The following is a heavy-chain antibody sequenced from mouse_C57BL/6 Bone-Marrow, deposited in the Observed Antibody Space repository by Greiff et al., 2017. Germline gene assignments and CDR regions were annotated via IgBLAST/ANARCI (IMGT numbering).Heavy chain of an antibody. CDR2: IRNKANGYTT. CDR1: GFTFTDYY. CDR3: ARYDYGGYAMDY. Sequence: EVKLVESGGGLVQPGGSLSLSCAASGFTFTDYYMSWVRQPPGKALEWLGFIRNKANGYTTEYSASVKGRFTISRDNSQSCLYLQMKALRAEDSATYYCARYDYGGYAMDYWGQGTSVTVSS. D-gene: IGHD2-4*01. V-gene: IGHV7-3*01. J-gene: IGHJ4*01.